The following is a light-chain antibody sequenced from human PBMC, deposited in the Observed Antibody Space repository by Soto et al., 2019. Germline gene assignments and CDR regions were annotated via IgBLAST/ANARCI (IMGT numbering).Light chain of an antibody. CDR1: QSLNTY. J-gene: IGKJ3*01. V-gene: IGKV3-11*01. Sequence: EIVLTQSPATLSLSPGERAILSCRASQSLNTYLAWYQQKPGQAPRLLIYDATSRATGIPARFSGSVSGTDFTLTISSLEPEDFATYHCQQLQRTPFTFGPGTTVDV. CDR2: DAT. CDR3: QQLQRTPFT.